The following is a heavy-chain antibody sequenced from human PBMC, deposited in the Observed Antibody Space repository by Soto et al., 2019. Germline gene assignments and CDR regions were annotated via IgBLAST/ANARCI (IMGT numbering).Heavy chain of an antibody. J-gene: IGHJ4*02. CDR1: GGSISSGGYY. Sequence: QVQLQESGPGLVKPSQTLSLTCTVSGGSISSGGYYWSWIRQHPGKGLEWIGYIYYSGSTYYNPSLKIRVTISVDTSKNQFSLKLSSVTAADTAVYYCARERTTVTTWYFDYWGQGTLVTVSS. D-gene: IGHD4-4*01. CDR3: ARERTTVTTWYFDY. V-gene: IGHV4-31*03. CDR2: IYYSGST.